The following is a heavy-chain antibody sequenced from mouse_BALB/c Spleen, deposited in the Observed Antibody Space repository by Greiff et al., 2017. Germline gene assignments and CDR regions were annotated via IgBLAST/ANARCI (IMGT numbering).Heavy chain of an antibody. CDR1: GFAFSSYD. CDR3: ARVYGNYDWFAY. Sequence: EVKVVESGGGLVKPGGSLKLSCAASGFAFSSYDMSWVRQTPEKRLEWVAYISSGGGSTYYPDTVKGRFTISRDNAKNTLYLQMSSLKSEDTAMYYCARVYGNYDWFAYWGQGTLVTVSA. V-gene: IGHV5-12-1*01. CDR2: ISSGGGST. D-gene: IGHD2-1*01. J-gene: IGHJ3*01.